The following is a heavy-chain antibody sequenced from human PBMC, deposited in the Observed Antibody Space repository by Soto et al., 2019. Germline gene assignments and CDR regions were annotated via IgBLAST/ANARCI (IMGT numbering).Heavy chain of an antibody. CDR3: ARTFLPYYFDY. J-gene: IGHJ4*02. Sequence: PSETLSLTCTVSGGSISSYYWSWIRQPPGKGLEWIGYIYYSGSTNYNPSLKSRVTISVDTSKNQFSLKLSSVTAADTAVYYCARTFLPYYFDYWGQGTLVTVSS. CDR2: IYYSGST. CDR1: GGSISSYY. V-gene: IGHV4-59*01.